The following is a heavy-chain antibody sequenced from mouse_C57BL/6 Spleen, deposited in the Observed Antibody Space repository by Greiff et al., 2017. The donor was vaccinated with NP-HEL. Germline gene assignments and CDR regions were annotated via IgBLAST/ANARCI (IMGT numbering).Heavy chain of an antibody. CDR3: ARGDGAWFAY. CDR1: GYTFTSYW. CDR2: IYPSDSET. Sequence: VQLQQPGAELVRPGSSVKLSCKASGYTFTSYWMDWVKQRPGQGLEWIGNIYPSDSETHYNQKFKDKATLTVDKSSSTAYMQLSSLTSEDSAVYYCARGDGAWFAYWGQGTLVTVSA. V-gene: IGHV1-61*01. J-gene: IGHJ3*01.